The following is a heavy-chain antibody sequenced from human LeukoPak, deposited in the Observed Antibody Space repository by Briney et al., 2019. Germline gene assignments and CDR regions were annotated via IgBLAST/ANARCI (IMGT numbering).Heavy chain of an antibody. CDR2: INPNSGGT. CDR1: GYTFTGYY. Sequence: ASVKVSCKASGYTFTGYYMHWVRQAPGQGPEWMGWINPNSGGTNYAQKFQGRVTMTRDTSISTAYMELSRLRSDDTAVYYCARNRGIAVAGNWFDPWGQGTLVTVSS. D-gene: IGHD6-19*01. V-gene: IGHV1-2*02. CDR3: ARNRGIAVAGNWFDP. J-gene: IGHJ5*02.